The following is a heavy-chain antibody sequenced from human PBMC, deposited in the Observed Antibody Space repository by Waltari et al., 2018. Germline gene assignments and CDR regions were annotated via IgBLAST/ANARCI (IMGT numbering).Heavy chain of an antibody. CDR2: IYTSGST. V-gene: IGHV4-61*02. J-gene: IGHJ6*02. CDR1: GGSISSGSYY. Sequence: QVQLQESGPGLVKPSQTLSLTCTVSGGSISSGSYYWSWIRQPAGKGLEWIGRIYTSGSTNYNPSLKSRVTISVDTSKNQFSLKLSSVTAADTAVYYCARSAGTQENYYYGMDVWGQGTTVTVSS. CDR3: ARSAGTQENYYYGMDV.